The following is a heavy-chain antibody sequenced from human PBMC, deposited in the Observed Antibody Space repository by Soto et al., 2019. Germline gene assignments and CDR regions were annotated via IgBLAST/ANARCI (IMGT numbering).Heavy chain of an antibody. CDR2: IYPGDSDT. CDR1: GYSFTSYW. Sequence: PGESLKISCKGSGYSFTSYWIGWVRQMPGKGLEWMGIIYPGDSDTRYSPSFQGQVTISADKSISTAHLQWSSLKARETAIYYCARHQGADSSGYYPALYWGQETLVTVSS. V-gene: IGHV5-51*01. J-gene: IGHJ4*02. CDR3: ARHQGADSSGYYPALY. D-gene: IGHD3-22*01.